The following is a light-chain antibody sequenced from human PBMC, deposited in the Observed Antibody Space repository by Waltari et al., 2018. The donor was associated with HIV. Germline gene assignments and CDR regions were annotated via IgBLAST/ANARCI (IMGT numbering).Light chain of an antibody. CDR1: QSLLHSDGKTY. J-gene: IGKJ1*01. V-gene: IGKV2D-29*01. CDR3: MQTVQLSWT. Sequence: DIVMTQTPLSLSVTPGQPASISCKSSQSLLHSDGKTYLYWYLQRPGQPPQPLRYEVSTRFAGVPDRFSGSGSGTDVTLRISRVEAEDVGVYCCMQTVQLSWTFGQGTKVQIK. CDR2: EVS.